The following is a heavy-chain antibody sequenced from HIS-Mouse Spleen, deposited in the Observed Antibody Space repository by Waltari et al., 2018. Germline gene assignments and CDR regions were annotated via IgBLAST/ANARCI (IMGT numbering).Heavy chain of an antibody. D-gene: IGHD3-16*01. CDR2: IKPNSGGT. CDR1: GYTFTGYY. J-gene: IGHJ3*02. Sequence: QVQLVQSGAEVKKPGASVKVSCKASGYTFTGYYMHWVRQAPGQGLEWRGWIKPNSGGTNYAQKCQGRVTMTRDTSSSTAYMELSRLRSDDTAVYYCARDGAFGGNAFDIWGQGTMVTVSS. CDR3: ARDGAFGGNAFDI. V-gene: IGHV1-2*02.